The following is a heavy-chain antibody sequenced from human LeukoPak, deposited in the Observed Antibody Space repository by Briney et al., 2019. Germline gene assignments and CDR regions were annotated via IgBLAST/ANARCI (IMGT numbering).Heavy chain of an antibody. V-gene: IGHV3-23*01. J-gene: IGHJ4*02. CDR2: TSSSDAGT. CDR1: GFTLNNYA. Sequence: GGSLRLSCAASGFTLNNYAMSWVRQAPGKGLEWVSATSSSDAGTYHADSVRGRFTISRDNSKNTLYLQMNSLRAEDAAVYYCARAPYYYDTSGYRRYYHFDYWGQGTLVTVSS. D-gene: IGHD3-22*01. CDR3: ARAPYYYDTSGYRRYYHFDY.